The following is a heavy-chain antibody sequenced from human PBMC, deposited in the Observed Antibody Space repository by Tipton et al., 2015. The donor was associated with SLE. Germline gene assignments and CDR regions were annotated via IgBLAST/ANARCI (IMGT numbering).Heavy chain of an antibody. D-gene: IGHD6-13*01. CDR2: IYTSGST. J-gene: IGHJ4*02. Sequence: TLSLTCTVSGGSISSYYWSWIRQPPGKGLEWIGYIYTSGSTNYNPSLKSRVTISVDTSKNQFSLKLSSVTAADTAVYYCARGYSSSWLIDYWGQGTLVTVSS. CDR3: ARGYSSSWLIDY. CDR1: GGSISSYY. V-gene: IGHV4-4*09.